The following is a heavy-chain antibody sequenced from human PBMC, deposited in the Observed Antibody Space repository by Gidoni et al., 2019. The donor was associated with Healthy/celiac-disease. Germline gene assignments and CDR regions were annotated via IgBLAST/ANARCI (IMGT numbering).Heavy chain of an antibody. D-gene: IGHD4-4*01. CDR3: ARSTRVSTVTTELYYYGMDV. Sequence: IDWDDDKYYSTSLKTRLTISKDTSKNQVVLTMTNMDPVDTATYYCARSTRVSTVTTELYYYGMDVWGQGTTVTVSS. CDR2: IDWDDDK. J-gene: IGHJ6*02. V-gene: IGHV2-70*01.